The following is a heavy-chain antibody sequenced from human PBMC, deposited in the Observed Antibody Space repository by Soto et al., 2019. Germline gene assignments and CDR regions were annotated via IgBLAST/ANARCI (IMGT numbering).Heavy chain of an antibody. J-gene: IGHJ5*02. CDR2: IYYSGGT. V-gene: IGHV4-31*02. CDR1: GASIGSGDYY. D-gene: IGHD3-22*01. Sequence: PSETLSLTCTFSGASIGSGDYYWSWIRQHPGKCLEWIGYIYYSGGTYYNPSLKSRVTISVDTSKNQFSLELSSVTAADTAVYYCASIYDSSGYYYGNNWFDPWGQGTLVTVSS. CDR3: ASIYDSSGYYYGNNWFDP.